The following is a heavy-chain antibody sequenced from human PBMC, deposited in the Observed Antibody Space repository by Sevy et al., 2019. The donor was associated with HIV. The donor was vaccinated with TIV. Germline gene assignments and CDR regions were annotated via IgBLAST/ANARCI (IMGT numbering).Heavy chain of an antibody. V-gene: IGHV1-3*01. CDR1: GYTFTSYA. D-gene: IGHD3-16*01. CDR3: ARGDYDYVWGSYTSDY. Sequence: ASVKVSCKASGYTFTSYAMHWVRQAPGQRLEWMGWINAGNGNTKYSQKFQGRVTITRDTSASTAYMELSILRSEDTAVYYCARGDYDYVWGSYTSDYWGQGTLVTVSS. CDR2: INAGNGNT. J-gene: IGHJ4*02.